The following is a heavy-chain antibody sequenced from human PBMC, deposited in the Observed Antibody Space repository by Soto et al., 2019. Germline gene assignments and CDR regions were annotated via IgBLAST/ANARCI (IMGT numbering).Heavy chain of an antibody. Sequence: SETLSLTCVVSGGSIRGDYWSWIRQSPGEGLQWIAYMYYRGSTNYNPSLRSRVSVSFDTSKNQLSLRLTSVTAADAAMYYCARVGRAQSRDYFDYWGLGTLVTVSS. CDR3: ARVGRAQSRDYFDY. V-gene: IGHV4-59*01. J-gene: IGHJ4*02. CDR2: MYYRGST. CDR1: GGSIRGDY.